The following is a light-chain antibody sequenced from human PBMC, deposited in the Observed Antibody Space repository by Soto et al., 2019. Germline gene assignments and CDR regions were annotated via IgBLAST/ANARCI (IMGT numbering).Light chain of an antibody. J-gene: IGKJ1*01. Sequence: EVVLTQSPATLSLSPGERATLSCRASQNIRTFLDWYQQKPGQAPRLLIYGASNRATGIPARFSGSGSGTDFPPPHHSPGSEEFAVYYCQQHSHWPPWTFGQGTRVEI. CDR3: QQHSHWPPWT. CDR1: QNIRTF. V-gene: IGKV3-11*01. CDR2: GAS.